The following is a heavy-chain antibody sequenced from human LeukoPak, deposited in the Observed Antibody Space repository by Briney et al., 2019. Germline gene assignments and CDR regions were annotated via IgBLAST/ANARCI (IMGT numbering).Heavy chain of an antibody. Sequence: GASVKVSCKASGYTFTSYYMHWVRQAPGQGLEWMGRIIPILGIANYAQKFQGRVTITADKSTSTAYMELSSLRSEDTAVYYCARSQTYYDYVWGIWGQGTMVTVSS. CDR3: ARSQTYYDYVWGI. D-gene: IGHD3-16*01. J-gene: IGHJ3*02. CDR2: IIPILGIA. CDR1: GYTFTSYY. V-gene: IGHV1-69*02.